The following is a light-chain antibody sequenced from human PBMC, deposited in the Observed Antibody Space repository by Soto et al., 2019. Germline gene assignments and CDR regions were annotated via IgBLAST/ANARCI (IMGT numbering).Light chain of an antibody. CDR1: HNILYSSDNKNY. Sequence: IVLTHSPDALAVSLRERATITCKASHNILYSSDNKNYLSWYQQRPGQPPKLLFYWASTRESGVPDRFSGSGSGTHFTLTITSLQAEDVAVYYCQQYYSSPPTFGQGTKVDIK. CDR2: WAS. CDR3: QQYYSSPPT. V-gene: IGKV4-1*01. J-gene: IGKJ1*01.